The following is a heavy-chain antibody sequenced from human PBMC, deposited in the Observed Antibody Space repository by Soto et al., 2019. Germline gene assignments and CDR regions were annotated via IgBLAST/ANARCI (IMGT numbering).Heavy chain of an antibody. CDR2: ISYDGSNK. Sequence: QVQLVESGGGVVQPGRSLRLSCAASGFTFSSYAMHWVRQAPGNGLEWVAVISYDGSNKYYADSVKGRFTISRDNSKNTLYLQMNSLRAEDTAVYYCARGGCSGGSCYTGGLGYYFDYWGQGTLVTVSS. V-gene: IGHV3-30-3*01. D-gene: IGHD2-15*01. J-gene: IGHJ4*02. CDR3: ARGGCSGGSCYTGGLGYYFDY. CDR1: GFTFSSYA.